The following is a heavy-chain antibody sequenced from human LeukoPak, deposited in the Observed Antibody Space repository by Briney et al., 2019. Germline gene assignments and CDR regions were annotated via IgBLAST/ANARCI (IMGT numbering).Heavy chain of an antibody. D-gene: IGHD1-14*01. CDR2: SSGGGGTT. Sequence: GGPLRLSCAASGFAFDAHAMNWVRQAPGKPLEWVSLSSGGGGTTHDADAVRGRFTISRDNSRNSLYLQMKSLTTEDTALYYCAKRSGSPHNFDYWGRGTLVTVSS. CDR3: AKRSGSPHNFDY. V-gene: IGHV3-43*02. J-gene: IGHJ4*02. CDR1: GFAFDAHA.